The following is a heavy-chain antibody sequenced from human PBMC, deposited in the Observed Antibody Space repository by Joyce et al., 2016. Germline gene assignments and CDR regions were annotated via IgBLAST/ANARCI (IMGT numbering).Heavy chain of an antibody. Sequence: QLQLQESGPGLVKPSETLSLTCTVSGGSISSSSYYWGWIRQSPGKGLEWIGTIYYSGNTYYNPSLKSRVTISVDTSKNQFSLKLNSVTAADTAVYYCARRPRTGDGLYFDSWGQGTLVTVSS. D-gene: IGHD7-27*01. V-gene: IGHV4-39*01. CDR3: ARRPRTGDGLYFDS. J-gene: IGHJ4*02. CDR1: GGSISSSSYY. CDR2: IYYSGNT.